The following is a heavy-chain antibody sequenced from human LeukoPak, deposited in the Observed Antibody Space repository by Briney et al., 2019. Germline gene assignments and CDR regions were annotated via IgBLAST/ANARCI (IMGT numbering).Heavy chain of an antibody. D-gene: IGHD2-2*01. V-gene: IGHV3-21*01. CDR2: ISSSSSYI. CDR1: GFTFSSYS. CDR3: ARAVVPAATPSWFDP. Sequence: PGGSLRLSCAASGFTFSSYSMNWVRQAPGKGLEWVSSISSSSSYIHYADSVKGRFTISRDNAKNSLYLQMNSLRAEDTAVYYCARAVVPAATPSWFDPWGQGTLVTVSS. J-gene: IGHJ5*02.